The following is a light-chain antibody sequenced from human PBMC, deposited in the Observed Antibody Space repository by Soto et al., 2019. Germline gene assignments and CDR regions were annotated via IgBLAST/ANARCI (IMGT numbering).Light chain of an antibody. CDR3: SSYTSSSTLLYV. V-gene: IGLV2-14*01. CDR2: DVS. Sequence: QCALTQPASVSGSPGQSITISCTGTSCDVGGYNYVDWYQQHPGKAPKLMIYDVSNRPSGVSNRFSGSKSGNTASLTISGLQAEDEADYYCSSYTSSSTLLYVFGTGTKLTVL. J-gene: IGLJ1*01. CDR1: SCDVGGYNY.